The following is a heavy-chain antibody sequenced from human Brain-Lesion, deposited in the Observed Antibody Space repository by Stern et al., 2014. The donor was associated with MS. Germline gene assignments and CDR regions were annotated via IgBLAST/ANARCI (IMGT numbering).Heavy chain of an antibody. CDR1: GFTFSSYG. D-gene: IGHD6-19*01. Sequence: QVQLXXXGGGVVQPGRSLRLSCAVSGFTFSSYGMYWVRQAPGKGLXXXXXIXXXXTKKNYIESVKGRFTISRDNSKNTLSLQMTSLRAEDTAVYYCAKDKKDSSGWNLYFYGMDVWGQGTTVIVSS. V-gene: IGHV3-33*06. CDR3: AKDKKDSSGWNLYFYGMDV. J-gene: IGHJ6*02. CDR2: IXXXXTKK.